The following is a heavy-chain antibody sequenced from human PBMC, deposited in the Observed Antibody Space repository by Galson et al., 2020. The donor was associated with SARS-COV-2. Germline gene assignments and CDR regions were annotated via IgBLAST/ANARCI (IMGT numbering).Heavy chain of an antibody. J-gene: IGHJ4*02. V-gene: IGHV3-33*01. D-gene: IGHD6-13*01. CDR3: SRGLSSSWPFSDF. Sequence: GESLKISCAASGFTFSSYGMHWVRQAPGKGLEWVAVIWYDGSNKYYADPVKGRFTISRDNSKNTLYLQMSGLRDDDTALYYCSRGLSSSWPFSDFWGQGALVTVSS. CDR1: GFTFSSYG. CDR2: IWYDGSNK.